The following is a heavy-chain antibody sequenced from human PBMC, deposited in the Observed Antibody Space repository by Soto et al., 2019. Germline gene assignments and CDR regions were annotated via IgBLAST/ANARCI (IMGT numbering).Heavy chain of an antibody. Sequence: QVPLLQSGAEVKRPGSSVKVSCEASGGTFSSLGFTWVRQAPGHGLEWMGGIIPISGRTTFAQKFQGRVTITADESTRATYMELTTLTSDDTAMYYCATRGTQGRWLEFADYWGQGTLVTVSS. J-gene: IGHJ4*02. CDR2: IIPISGRT. V-gene: IGHV1-69*01. CDR3: ATRGTQGRWLEFADY. D-gene: IGHD5-12*01. CDR1: GGTFSSLG.